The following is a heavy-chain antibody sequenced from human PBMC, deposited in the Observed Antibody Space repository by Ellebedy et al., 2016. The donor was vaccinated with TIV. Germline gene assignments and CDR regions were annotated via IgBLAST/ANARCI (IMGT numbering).Heavy chain of an antibody. D-gene: IGHD3-16*01. J-gene: IGHJ5*02. CDR3: ARAPGGKGIWFDP. CDR2: ISSSSSAI. CDR1: GFTFSTYS. V-gene: IGHV3-48*04. Sequence: GESLKTSCVASGFTFSTYSMNWVRQAPGKGLEWVSYISSSSSAIYYADFVKVRFTITRDNAKNSLYLQLNSLRAEATAGYYCARAPGGKGIWFDPWGQGTLVTVSS.